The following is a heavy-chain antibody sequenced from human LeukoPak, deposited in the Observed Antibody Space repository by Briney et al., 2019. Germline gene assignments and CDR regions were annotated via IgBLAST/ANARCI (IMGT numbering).Heavy chain of an antibody. D-gene: IGHD1-14*01. V-gene: IGHV3-53*01. CDR1: GFTVITND. Sequence: PGGSLRLSCAASGFTVITNDMTWVRQAPGKGLEWVSVLYSDGNTKYADSVQGRFTISRDNSKNTLYLEMNSLSPAGTAVYYCARGVEPLAANTLAYWGQGTLVTVSS. CDR2: LYSDGNT. J-gene: IGHJ4*02. CDR3: ARGVEPLAANTLAY.